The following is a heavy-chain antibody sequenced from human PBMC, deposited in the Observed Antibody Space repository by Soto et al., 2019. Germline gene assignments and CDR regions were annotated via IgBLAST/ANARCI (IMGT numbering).Heavy chain of an antibody. CDR3: AKNSGSYYFNIGMDV. CDR1: GFTFSSYA. V-gene: IGHV3-23*01. CDR2: ISGSGGST. J-gene: IGHJ6*02. Sequence: VGSLRLSCAASGFTFSSYAMSWVRQAPGKGLEWVSAISGSGGSTYYADSVKGRFTISRDNSKNTLYLRMNSLRAEDTAVYYCAKNSGSYYFNIGMDVWGQGTTVTVSS. D-gene: IGHD1-26*01.